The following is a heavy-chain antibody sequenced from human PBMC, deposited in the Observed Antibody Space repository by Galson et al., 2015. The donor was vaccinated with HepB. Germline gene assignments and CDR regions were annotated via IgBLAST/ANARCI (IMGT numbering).Heavy chain of an antibody. Sequence: FLRLPCAVSGFPFSSDWMSWVRQAPGKGLEWVANIKQDGSEKYYVDSVKGRFTISRDNAKSSLYLQMNSLRAEDTAVYYCARGGSSSSWYLGIYWGQGTLVTVSS. CDR1: GFPFSSDW. CDR2: IKQDGSEK. V-gene: IGHV3-7*01. J-gene: IGHJ4*02. D-gene: IGHD6-13*01. CDR3: ARGGSSSSWYLGIY.